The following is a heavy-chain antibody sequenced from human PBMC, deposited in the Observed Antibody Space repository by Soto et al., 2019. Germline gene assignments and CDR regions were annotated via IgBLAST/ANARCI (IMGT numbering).Heavy chain of an antibody. CDR2: IGVSSDA. Sequence: EVQLLESGGGLVQPGESLRLSCAASGFTFSSYATSWARQAPGKGLEWVPSIGVSSDAYYADSVKGRFTISRDNSRNTLYLQMNSLRAEDTALYYCAKNYFFDSWGQGTLVTVSS. J-gene: IGHJ4*02. V-gene: IGHV3-23*01. CDR3: AKNYFFDS. CDR1: GFTFSSYA.